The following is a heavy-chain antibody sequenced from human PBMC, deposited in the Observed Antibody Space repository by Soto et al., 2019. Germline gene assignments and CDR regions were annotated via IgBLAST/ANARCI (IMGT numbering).Heavy chain of an antibody. Sequence: QVQLVQSGAEVKQPGASVRVSCKASGSTHTIYFIHWLRQAPGQGLEWMGWINSVSGGTNYAHKFQGRVTMTRDTSTTTAFMELSGLRSDDTAVYYCARGGSYYAHGGQGTLVTVSS. D-gene: IGHD1-26*01. V-gene: IGHV1-2*02. CDR3: ARGGSYYAH. CDR2: INSVSGGT. J-gene: IGHJ4*02. CDR1: GSTHTIYF.